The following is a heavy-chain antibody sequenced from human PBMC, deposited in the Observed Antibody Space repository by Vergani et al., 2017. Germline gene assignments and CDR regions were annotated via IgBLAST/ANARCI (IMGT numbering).Heavy chain of an antibody. Sequence: VQLVESGGGLVQPGGSLRLSCAASGFTFSSYWMSWVRQAPGKGLEWVAVIWYDGSNKYYADSVKGRFTISRDNSKNTLYLQMNSLRAEDTAVYYCARARGSSPFDYWGQGTLVTVSS. CDR3: ARARGSSPFDY. D-gene: IGHD6-6*01. CDR2: IWYDGSNK. J-gene: IGHJ4*02. CDR1: GFTFSSYW. V-gene: IGHV3-33*08.